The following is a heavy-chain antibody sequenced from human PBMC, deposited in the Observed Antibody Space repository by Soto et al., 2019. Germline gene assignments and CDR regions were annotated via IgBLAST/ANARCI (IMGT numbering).Heavy chain of an antibody. CDR2: IYYSGET. J-gene: IGHJ6*02. D-gene: IGHD3-10*01. Sequence: QVQLQESGPGLVKPSETLSLTCTVSGDSISRYYWSWIRLSPGKGLEWIGYIYYSGETNYNPSVKSRVTISVDRTKNQFPLKLSAVTAADTAVYYCARDQGGEFLKGSGMDVSGQGTTVTVSS. CDR3: ARDQGGEFLKGSGMDV. CDR1: GDSISRYY. V-gene: IGHV4-59*01.